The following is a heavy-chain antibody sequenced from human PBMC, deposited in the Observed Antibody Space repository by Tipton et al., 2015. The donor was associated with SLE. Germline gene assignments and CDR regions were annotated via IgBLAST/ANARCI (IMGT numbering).Heavy chain of an antibody. Sequence: SLRLSCAASGFTFSSYAMHWVRQAPGKGLEWVAVMSYDGSNKYYADSVKGRFTIPRDNSKNTLYLQMNSLRAEDTAVYYCARGADTDAFDIWGQGTMVIVSS. CDR3: ARGADTDAFDI. J-gene: IGHJ3*02. D-gene: IGHD1-26*01. V-gene: IGHV3-30*04. CDR2: MSYDGSNK. CDR1: GFTFSSYA.